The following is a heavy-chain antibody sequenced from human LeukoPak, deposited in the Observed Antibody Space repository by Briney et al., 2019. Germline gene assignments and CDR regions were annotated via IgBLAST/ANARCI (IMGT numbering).Heavy chain of an antibody. Sequence: ASVTVSCKASGGTFSSYAISWVRQAPGQGLEWMGGIIPIFGTANYAQKLQGRVTITADESTSTAYMELSSLRSEDTAVYYCARGLDIVVVPAATGQFGWFDPWGQGTLVTVSS. CDR2: IIPIFGTA. CDR1: GGTFSSYA. J-gene: IGHJ5*02. V-gene: IGHV1-69*13. CDR3: ARGLDIVVVPAATGQFGWFDP. D-gene: IGHD2-2*03.